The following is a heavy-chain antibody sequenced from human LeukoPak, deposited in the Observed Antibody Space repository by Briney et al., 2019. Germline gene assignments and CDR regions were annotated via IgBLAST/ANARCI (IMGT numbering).Heavy chain of an antibody. V-gene: IGHV3-21*01. D-gene: IGHD1-1*01. CDR1: GFTFSSYS. Sequence: GGSQRLSCAASGFTFSSYSMNWVRQAPGKGLEWVSSISSSSSYIYYADSVKGRFTISRDNAKNSLYLQMNSLRAEDTAVYYCARVKTGNLDYWGQGTLVTVSS. J-gene: IGHJ4*02. CDR3: ARVKTGNLDY. CDR2: ISSSSSYI.